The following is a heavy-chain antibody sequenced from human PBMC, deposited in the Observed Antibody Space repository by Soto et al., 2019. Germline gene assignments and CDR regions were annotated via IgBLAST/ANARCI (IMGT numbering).Heavy chain of an antibody. D-gene: IGHD2-15*01. CDR2: ISSSGGST. Sequence: GGSLRLSCAASGFTFSSNAMSWVRQAPGKGLEWVSGISSSGGSTYYADSVKGRFTISRDNSKNMLYLQMNNLRAEDTAVYYCAKAQGGSYFDYWGQGTLVTVSS. V-gene: IGHV3-23*01. J-gene: IGHJ4*02. CDR1: GFTFSSNA. CDR3: AKAQGGSYFDY.